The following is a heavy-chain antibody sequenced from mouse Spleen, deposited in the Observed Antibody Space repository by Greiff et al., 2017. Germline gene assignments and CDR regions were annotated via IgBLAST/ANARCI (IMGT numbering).Heavy chain of an antibody. CDR2: IWSGGST. D-gene: IGHD2-3*01. J-gene: IGHJ4*01. Sequence: VKLMESGPGLVQPSQSLSITCTVSGFSLTSYGVHWVRQSPGKGLEWLGVIWSGGSTDYNAAFISRLSISKDNSKSQVFFKMNSLQANDTAIYYCARTGMISYAMDYWGQGTSVTVSS. CDR3: ARTGMISYAMDY. V-gene: IGHV2-2*02. CDR1: GFSLTSYG.